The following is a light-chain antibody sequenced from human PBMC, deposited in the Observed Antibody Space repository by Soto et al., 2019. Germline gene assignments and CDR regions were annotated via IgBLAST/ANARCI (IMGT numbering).Light chain of an antibody. CDR3: SSYAGTNTI. CDR1: SSDVGGYNY. Sequence: QSALTQPPSASGSPGQSVTISCTGTSSDVGGYNYVSWYQHHPGKGPKLMIYEVSKRPSGVPDRFSGSKSGNMASLTVSGLQEEDEADYYCSSYAGTNTIFGGGTKLTVL. CDR2: EVS. J-gene: IGLJ2*01. V-gene: IGLV2-8*01.